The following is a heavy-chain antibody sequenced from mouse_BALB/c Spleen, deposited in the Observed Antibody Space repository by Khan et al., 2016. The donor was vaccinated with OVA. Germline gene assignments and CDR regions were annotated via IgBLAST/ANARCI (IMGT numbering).Heavy chain of an antibody. D-gene: IGHD1-2*01. CDR3: TRWDGYYWYFDV. J-gene: IGHJ1*01. CDR1: GYTFTSYW. Sequence: QVQLQQPGAELVRPGASVKLSCKASGYTFTSYWINWVKQRPGQGLEWIGNIYPSDSYTNYNQKFKDKATLTVDKSSSTAYMQLSSPTSEDSAVYYCTRWDGYYWYFDVWGAGTTVTVSS. V-gene: IGHV1-69*02. CDR2: IYPSDSYT.